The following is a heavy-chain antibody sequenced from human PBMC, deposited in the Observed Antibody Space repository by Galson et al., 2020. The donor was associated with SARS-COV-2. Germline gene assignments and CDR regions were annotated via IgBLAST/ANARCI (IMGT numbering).Heavy chain of an antibody. J-gene: IGHJ3*01. CDR2: IYRSGRT. CDR3: ARHINYDTEGYQAAFDV. Sequence: SQTPSLTCTVSGGSITSNYWSWIRQPPGKGLEWIGYIYRSGRTNYNPSLNTRVIMSIDTSKSQFSLKLTSVTAADTAVYYCARHINYDTEGYQAAFDVWGQGAMVTVS. V-gene: IGHV4-59*08. CDR1: GGSITSNY. D-gene: IGHD3-22*01.